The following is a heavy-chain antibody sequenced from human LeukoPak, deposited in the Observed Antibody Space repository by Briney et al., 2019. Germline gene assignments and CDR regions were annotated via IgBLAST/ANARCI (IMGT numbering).Heavy chain of an antibody. D-gene: IGHD5-12*01. J-gene: IGHJ4*02. V-gene: IGHV3-23*01. CDR3: AKGSGLFGY. CDR1: GFTFSNYA. Sequence: GGSLRLSCAASGFTFSNYAMSWVRQAPGKGLERVSAITGRGHTYYADSMKGRFTVSRDNSKNTLSLQMNSLRAEDTAVYYCAKGSGLFGYWGQGTLVTVSS. CDR2: ITGRGHT.